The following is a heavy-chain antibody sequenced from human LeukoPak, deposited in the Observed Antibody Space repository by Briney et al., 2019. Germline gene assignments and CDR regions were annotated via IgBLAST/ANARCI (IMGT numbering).Heavy chain of an antibody. D-gene: IGHD3-16*01. V-gene: IGHV4-34*01. CDR3: ARALGYYYGMDV. Sequence: SETLSLTCAVYGGSFSGYYWSWIRQPPGKGLEWIGEINHSGSTNYNPFLKSRVTISVDTSKNQFSLKLSSVTAADTAVYYCARALGYYYGMDVWGQGTTVTVSS. J-gene: IGHJ6*02. CDR2: INHSGST. CDR1: GGSFSGYY.